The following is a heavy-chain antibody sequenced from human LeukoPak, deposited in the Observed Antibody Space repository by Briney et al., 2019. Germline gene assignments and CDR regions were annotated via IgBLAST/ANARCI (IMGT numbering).Heavy chain of an antibody. CDR2: INLNSGGT. V-gene: IGHV1-2*02. J-gene: IGHJ5*02. Sequence: ASEKVSCKACGYTFTGSYMHWVRQAPGQGLEWMGWINLNSGGTNYAQKFQGRVTMTRDTAISTAYMELSRLISDDTAVYYCARDEVDWFDPWGQGTLVTVSS. D-gene: IGHD2-15*01. CDR1: GYTFTGSY. CDR3: ARDEVDWFDP.